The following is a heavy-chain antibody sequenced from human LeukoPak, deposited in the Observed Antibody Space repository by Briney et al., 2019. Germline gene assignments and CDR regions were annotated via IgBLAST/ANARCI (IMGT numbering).Heavy chain of an antibody. Sequence: GGSLRLSCVASRFTFSNYWMSWVRQAPGKGLEWVANINQDGSKKVYADSMKGRFTISRDNAKESLYLQLNSLRADDTAVYYCAKWGPHCVGDYCPALDSWGEGTLVTVSS. CDR3: AKWGPHCVGDYCPALDS. J-gene: IGHJ4*02. CDR1: RFTFSNYW. V-gene: IGHV3-7*01. D-gene: IGHD2-21*02. CDR2: INQDGSKK.